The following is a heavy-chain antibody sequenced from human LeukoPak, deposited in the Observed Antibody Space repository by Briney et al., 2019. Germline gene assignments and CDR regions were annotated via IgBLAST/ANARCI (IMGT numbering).Heavy chain of an antibody. J-gene: IGHJ1*01. D-gene: IGHD2-15*01. V-gene: IGHV1-69*13. CDR1: GGTFSSYA. CDR2: IIPIFGTA. CDR3: ATAKSTCGSCYSGYFQH. Sequence: WASVKVSCKASGGTFSSYAISWVRQAPGQGLVWMGGIIPIFGTANYAQKFQGRVTITADESTSTAYMELSSLRSEDTAVYYCATAKSTCGSCYSGYFQHWGQGTLVTVSS.